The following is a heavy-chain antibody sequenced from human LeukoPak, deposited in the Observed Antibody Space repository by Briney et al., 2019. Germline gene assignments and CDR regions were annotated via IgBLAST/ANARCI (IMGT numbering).Heavy chain of an antibody. CDR1: GFTFSTYA. CDR2: ISVSGADT. CDR3: ASDY. V-gene: IGHV3-23*01. J-gene: IGHJ4*02. Sequence: GGSLRLSCAASGFTFSTYAMTWVCQAPGKGLEWVSTISVSGADTFYADSVKGRFTISRDNSKNTLFLQMNSLTVDDTAVYFCASDYWGQGALVTVSS.